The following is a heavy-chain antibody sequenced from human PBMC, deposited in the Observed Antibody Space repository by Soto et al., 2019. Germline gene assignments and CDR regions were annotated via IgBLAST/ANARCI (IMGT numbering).Heavy chain of an antibody. Sequence: QVQVVESGGGVVQPGRSLRLSCAASGFTFSDYAMHWVRQAPGKGLEWVAVISYDGNTQNYADSVKGRFTISRDNSMNTLFLQMNSLRVEDTAVYYCARDSWGFDCWGQGTLVSVSS. J-gene: IGHJ4*02. CDR2: ISYDGNTQ. CDR3: ARDSWGFDC. D-gene: IGHD3-16*01. CDR1: GFTFSDYA. V-gene: IGHV3-30-3*01.